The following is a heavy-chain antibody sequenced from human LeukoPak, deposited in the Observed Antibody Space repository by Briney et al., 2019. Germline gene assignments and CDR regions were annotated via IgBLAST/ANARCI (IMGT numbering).Heavy chain of an antibody. CDR2: INPNTGGT. V-gene: IGHV1-2*02. D-gene: IGHD3-22*01. J-gene: IGHJ4*02. CDR3: ARAPMIVVVFPPRLDF. CDR1: GYTFTGYY. Sequence: EASVEVSCKTSGYTFTGYYMHWVRQAPGQGLEWMGWINPNTGGTNYAQKFQGRVTMTSDTSISTAYMELSSLKSDDTAMYYCARAPMIVVVFPPRLDFWGQGTLVTVSS.